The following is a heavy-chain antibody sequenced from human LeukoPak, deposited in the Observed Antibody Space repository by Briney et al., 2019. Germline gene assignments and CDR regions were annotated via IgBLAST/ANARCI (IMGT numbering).Heavy chain of an antibody. CDR3: ASSSTSCPTN. Sequence: GSLRLSCAASGFTFSSYWMHWVRQAPGKGLMWVSRINSDGSSTSYADSVKGRFTISRDNAKNTLHLQMNSLRAEDTAVYYCASSSTSCPTNWGQGTLVTVSS. V-gene: IGHV3-74*01. D-gene: IGHD2-2*01. CDR2: INSDGSST. CDR1: GFTFSSYW. J-gene: IGHJ4*02.